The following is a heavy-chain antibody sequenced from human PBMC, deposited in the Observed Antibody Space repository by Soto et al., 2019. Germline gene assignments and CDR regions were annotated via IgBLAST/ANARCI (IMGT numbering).Heavy chain of an antibody. CDR3: ARVIRGWFDP. CDR2: ISHSGTT. J-gene: IGHJ5*02. V-gene: IGHV4-4*02. CDR1: VVSITSANW. Sequence: SETLSLTCALSVVSITSANWWTWVRQPPGGGLEWIGEISHSGTTNYKASLKSRVTMSVDKTKNDVSLKLTSVTAADTAVYYCARVIRGWFDPWGQGTPVTVSS.